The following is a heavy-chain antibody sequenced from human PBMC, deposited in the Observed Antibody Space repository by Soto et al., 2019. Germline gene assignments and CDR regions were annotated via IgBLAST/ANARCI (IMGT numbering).Heavy chain of an antibody. CDR3: AKDCGGSSCYSDY. V-gene: IGHV3-23*01. D-gene: IGHD2-15*01. Sequence: EVQLLESGGGLVQPGGSLRLSCAASGFTFSNYAMSWVRQAPGEGLEWVSAISGSVGSTYYADSVRGRFTISRDNSKNSLYLQMNSLRAEDTVVYYCAKDCGGSSCYSDYWGQGTLVTVSS. J-gene: IGHJ4*02. CDR1: GFTFSNYA. CDR2: ISGSVGST.